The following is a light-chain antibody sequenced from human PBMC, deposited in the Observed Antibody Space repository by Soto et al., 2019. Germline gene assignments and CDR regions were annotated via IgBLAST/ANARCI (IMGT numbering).Light chain of an antibody. Sequence: QSVLIQPPSVSGSPGQSVTISCTGTSSDVGSYDYVSWYQQHPGTVPKPMIYNVNTRPSGVPDRLSGSKSGNTASMTISGLQAEDEADYYCCSYAGSSTFFYVFGTGTKVTVL. J-gene: IGLJ1*01. CDR2: NVN. V-gene: IGLV2-11*01. CDR3: CSYAGSSTFFYV. CDR1: SSDVGSYDY.